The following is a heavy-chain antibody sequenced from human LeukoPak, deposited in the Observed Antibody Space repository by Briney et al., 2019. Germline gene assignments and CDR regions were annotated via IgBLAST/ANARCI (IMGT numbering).Heavy chain of an antibody. Sequence: ASVKVSCKASGYPFTGYYMHWVRQAPGQGLEWMGWINPNSGGTNYAQKFQGRVTMTRDTSISTAYMELSRLRSDDTAVYCCARVGITMVRGVHYMDVWGKGTTVTVSS. CDR1: GYPFTGYY. J-gene: IGHJ6*03. V-gene: IGHV1-2*02. CDR2: INPNSGGT. D-gene: IGHD3-10*01. CDR3: ARVGITMVRGVHYMDV.